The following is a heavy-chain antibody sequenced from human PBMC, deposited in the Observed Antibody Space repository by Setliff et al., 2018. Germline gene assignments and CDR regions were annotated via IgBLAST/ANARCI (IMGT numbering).Heavy chain of an antibody. J-gene: IGHJ4*02. D-gene: IGHD3-22*01. Sequence: GGSLRLSCAASGFTFSSYRMHWVRQAPGKGLEWVAVIWDDGGNKYHADSVKGRFTISRDNAKNSLYLQMNSLRAADTALYYCAKDIVRYYFDTCHFHDFWGQGTPVTVSS. CDR3: AKDIVRYYFDTCHFHDF. V-gene: IGHV3-33*03. CDR2: IWDDGGNK. CDR1: GFTFSSYR.